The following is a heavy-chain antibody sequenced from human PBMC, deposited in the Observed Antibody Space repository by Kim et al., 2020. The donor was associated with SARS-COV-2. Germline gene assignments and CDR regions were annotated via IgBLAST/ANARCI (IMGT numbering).Heavy chain of an antibody. CDR1: GFTFSSYA. CDR2: ISYDGSNK. J-gene: IGHJ4*02. Sequence: GGSLRLSCAASGFTFSSYAMHWVRQAPGKGLEWVAVISYDGSNKYYADSVKGRFTISRDNSKNTLYLQMNSLRAEDTAVYYCARGYGSGSYSAYWGQGTLVTVSS. V-gene: IGHV3-30*04. CDR3: ARGYGSGSYSAY. D-gene: IGHD3-10*01.